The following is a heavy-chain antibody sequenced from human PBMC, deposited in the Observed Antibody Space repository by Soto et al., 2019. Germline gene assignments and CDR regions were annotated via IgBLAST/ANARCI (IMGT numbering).Heavy chain of an antibody. CDR3: ATSYGNAWYTY. D-gene: IGHD6-13*01. J-gene: IGHJ4*02. Sequence: SETLSLTCTVSGGSVSSGDYYWSWIRQPPGKGLEWIGYIYYTGSTYYNPSLKSRLTISVDTSKNQFTLKLTSVTAADTAVYYCATSYGNAWYTYWGQGTQVTVSS. CDR1: GGSVSSGDYY. V-gene: IGHV4-30-4*02. CDR2: IYYTGST.